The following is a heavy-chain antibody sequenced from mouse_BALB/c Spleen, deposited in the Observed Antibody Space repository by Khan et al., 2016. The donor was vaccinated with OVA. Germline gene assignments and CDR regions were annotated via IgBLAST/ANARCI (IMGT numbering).Heavy chain of an antibody. CDR1: GFSLSRYS. V-gene: IGHV2-6-4*01. J-gene: IGHJ4*01. CDR2: IWGDGST. CDR3: ATTYYRYDVYYAMDY. Sequence: VQLKESGPGLVAPSQSLSITCTVSGFSLSRYSVHWVRQPPGKGLEWLGMIWGDGSTDYNSALKSRLSINKDNSKSQVFLKMNSLQTDDTAMYYCATTYYRYDVYYAMDYWGQGTSVTVSS. D-gene: IGHD2-14*01.